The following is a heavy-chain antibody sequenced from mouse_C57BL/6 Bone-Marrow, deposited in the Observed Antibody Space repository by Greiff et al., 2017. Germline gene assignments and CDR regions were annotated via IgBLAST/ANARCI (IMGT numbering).Heavy chain of an antibody. J-gene: IGHJ2*01. CDR3: ARSDYGYDGDY. V-gene: IGHV1-50*01. CDR1: GYTFTSYW. CDR2: IDPSDSYT. Sequence: VQLQQPGAELVKPGASVKLSCKASGYTFTSYWMQWVKQRPGQGLEWIGEIDPSDSYTNYNQKFKGKAPLTVDTSSSTAYMQLSSLTSEDSAVYYCARSDYGYDGDYWGQGTTLTVSS. D-gene: IGHD2-2*01.